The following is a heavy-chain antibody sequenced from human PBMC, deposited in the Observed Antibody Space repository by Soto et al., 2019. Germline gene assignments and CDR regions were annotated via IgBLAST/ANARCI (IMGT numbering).Heavy chain of an antibody. CDR3: ARDGRLMLRGFRFYNGMDV. CDR2: IYYSGNT. CDR1: GGSIINYY. Sequence: HVQLQESGPGLVKPSETLSLTCTISGGSIINYYWNWIRQPPGKGLEWIGYIYYSGNTNYNPPLKSRVTISVDRSKNQFSLKLTSVTAADTAVYFCARDGRLMLRGFRFYNGMDVWGQGTTVTVSS. D-gene: IGHD3-10*01. V-gene: IGHV4-59*01. J-gene: IGHJ6*02.